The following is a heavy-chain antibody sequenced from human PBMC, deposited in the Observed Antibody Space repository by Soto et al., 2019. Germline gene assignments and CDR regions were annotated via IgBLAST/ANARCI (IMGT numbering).Heavy chain of an antibody. CDR2: IYYIGST. V-gene: IGHV4-61*01. CDR1: GGSVSSGSYY. D-gene: IGHD2-15*01. Sequence: QVQLQESGPGLVKPSETLSLTCTVSGGSVSSGSYYWSWIRQPPGKGLEWIGSIYYIGSTNYNPSLKSRVTISVDTSKNQFSLKLSSVTAADTAVYYRAREGRPGYCSGGSCGFDYWGQGTLVTVSS. J-gene: IGHJ4*02. CDR3: AREGRPGYCSGGSCGFDY.